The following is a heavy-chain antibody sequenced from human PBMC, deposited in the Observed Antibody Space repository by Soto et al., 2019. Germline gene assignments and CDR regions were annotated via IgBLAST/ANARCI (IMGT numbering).Heavy chain of an antibody. CDR1: GFTFSSYS. J-gene: IGHJ6*03. CDR2: ISSSSSTI. CDR3: ARGATFSGYDWVYYYYMDV. Sequence: PGGSLRLSCAASGFTFSSYSMNWFRQAPGKGLEWVSYISSSSSTIYYADSVKGRFTISRDNAKNSLYLQMNSLRAEDTAVYYCARGATFSGYDWVYYYYMDVRAKRTTDTGSS. D-gene: IGHD5-12*01. V-gene: IGHV3-48*01.